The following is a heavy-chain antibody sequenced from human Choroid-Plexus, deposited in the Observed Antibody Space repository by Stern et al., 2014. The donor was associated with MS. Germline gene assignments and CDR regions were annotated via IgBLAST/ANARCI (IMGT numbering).Heavy chain of an antibody. J-gene: IGHJ4*02. Sequence: VQLVESGAEVKKPGASMRISCKASGYTFTNYYVHLVRQAPGQPLSWMGIINPTTGRTSYAQRFQGRVTMTRDTSTNTAYMELSSLGPEDTAVYFCARAQDYSNVVANYWGQGTLVTVSS. V-gene: IGHV1-46*03. CDR3: ARAQDYSNVVANY. D-gene: IGHD2-8*01. CDR2: INPTTGRT. CDR1: GYTFTNYY.